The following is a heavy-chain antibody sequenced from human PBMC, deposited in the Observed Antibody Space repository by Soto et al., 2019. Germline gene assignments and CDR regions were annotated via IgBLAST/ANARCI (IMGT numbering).Heavy chain of an antibody. CDR3: AREVPWSTGTRDSVEYYYGMDV. V-gene: IGHV4-30-4*01. Sequence: TSETLSLTCTVSGGSISSGDYYWSWIRQPPGKGLEWIGYIYYSGSTYYNPSLKSRVTISVDTSKNQFSLKLSSVTAADTAVYYCAREVPWSTGTRDSVEYYYGMDVWGQGTTVTVSS. CDR2: IYYSGST. CDR1: GGSISSGDYY. J-gene: IGHJ6*01. D-gene: IGHD2-15*01.